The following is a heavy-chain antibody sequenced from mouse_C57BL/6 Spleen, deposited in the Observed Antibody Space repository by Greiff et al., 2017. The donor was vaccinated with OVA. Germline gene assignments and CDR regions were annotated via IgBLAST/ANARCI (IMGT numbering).Heavy chain of an antibody. V-gene: IGHV1-69*01. D-gene: IGHD1-1*01. Sequence: QVQLQQPGAELVMPGASVKLSCKASGYTFTSYWMHWVKQRPGQGLEWIGEIDPSDSYTNYNQKFKGKSTLTVDKSSSTAYMQLSSLTSEDSAVYYCARTSTTVVVDYWGQGTTLTVSS. CDR2: IDPSDSYT. CDR3: ARTSTTVVVDY. J-gene: IGHJ2*01. CDR1: GYTFTSYW.